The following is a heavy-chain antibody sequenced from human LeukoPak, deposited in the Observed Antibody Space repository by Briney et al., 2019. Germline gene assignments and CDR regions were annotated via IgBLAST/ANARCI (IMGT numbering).Heavy chain of an antibody. Sequence: GGSLRLSCGAAGFTFSNYAMTWVRQAPGKGLEWVSSIYGNSKKTFYADSVKGRFTISRDNAKNTLYLQMNNLRAEDKAAYYCVQSELSPFKAFDWGQGTQVTVSS. CDR3: VQSELSPFKAFD. CDR1: GFTFSNYA. V-gene: IGHV3-23*01. CDR2: IYGNSKKT. D-gene: IGHD1-14*01. J-gene: IGHJ1*01.